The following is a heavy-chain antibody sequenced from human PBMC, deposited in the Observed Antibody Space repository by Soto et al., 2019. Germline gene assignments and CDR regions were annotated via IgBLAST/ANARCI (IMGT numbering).Heavy chain of an antibody. J-gene: IGHJ5*02. Sequence: QVQLAESGGGVVQPGRSLRLSCATSGFVSNDYDIHWVRQAPGKGLAWLASISYDGSNKYYADSVKGRFTISRDNSKNTLSLQINSLGAEDTAVYYCSRGIKGGLDAWGPGTLVTVS. V-gene: IGHV3-30*03. CDR3: SRGIKGGLDA. CDR2: ISYDGSNK. CDR1: GFVSNDYD. D-gene: IGHD2-21*01.